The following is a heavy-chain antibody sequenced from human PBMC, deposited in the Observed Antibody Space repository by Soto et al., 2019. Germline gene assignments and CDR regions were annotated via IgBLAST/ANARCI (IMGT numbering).Heavy chain of an antibody. Sequence: ASVKVSCKASGYTFTSYGISWVRQAPGQGLEWMGWISAYNGNTNYAQKLQGRVTMTTDTSTSTAYMELRSLRSDDTAVYYCARSKGNRPGTTNWFDPWGQGTLVTVSS. V-gene: IGHV1-18*01. D-gene: IGHD1-1*01. CDR1: GYTFTSYG. CDR2: ISAYNGNT. CDR3: ARSKGNRPGTTNWFDP. J-gene: IGHJ5*02.